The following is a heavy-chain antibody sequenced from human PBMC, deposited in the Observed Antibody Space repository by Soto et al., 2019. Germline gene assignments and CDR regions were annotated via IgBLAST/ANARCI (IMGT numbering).Heavy chain of an antibody. Sequence: PSETLSLTCTVSGGSISSYYWSWIRQPPGKGLEWIGYIYYSGSTNYNPSLKSRVTISVDTSKNQFSLKLSSVTAADTAVYYCARGMITFDWNWFDPWGQGTLVTVSS. J-gene: IGHJ5*02. CDR2: IYYSGST. CDR1: GGSISSYY. CDR3: ARGMITFDWNWFDP. D-gene: IGHD3-16*01. V-gene: IGHV4-59*01.